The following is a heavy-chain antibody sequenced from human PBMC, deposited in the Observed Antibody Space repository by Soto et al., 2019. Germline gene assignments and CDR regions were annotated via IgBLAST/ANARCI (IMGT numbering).Heavy chain of an antibody. D-gene: IGHD6-19*01. Sequence: EVLLVESGGGLVKPGGSLRLSCAASGFTFSSYSMISYIYFADSLKGRFTISRDNAKNSLYQQMNSLRAEDTAVYYCARVGYSSGWLPDYWGQGTLVTVSS. V-gene: IGHV3-21*01. CDR3: ARVGYSSGWLPDY. CDR2: SYI. CDR1: GFTFSSYS. J-gene: IGHJ4*02.